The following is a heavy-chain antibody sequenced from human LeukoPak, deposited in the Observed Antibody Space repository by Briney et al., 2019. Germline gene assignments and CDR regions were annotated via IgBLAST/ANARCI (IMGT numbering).Heavy chain of an antibody. CDR2: IKQDGSEK. J-gene: IGHJ2*01. D-gene: IGHD1-26*01. V-gene: IGHV3-7*01. Sequence: GGSLRLSCAASGFTFSTFWMTWVRQAPGKGLEWVANIKQDGSEKYYVDSVKGRFTISRDNAKNSLYVQMNSLRAEDTAVYYCARGRGVDLWGRGTLVTVSS. CDR1: GFTFSTFW. CDR3: ARGRGVDL.